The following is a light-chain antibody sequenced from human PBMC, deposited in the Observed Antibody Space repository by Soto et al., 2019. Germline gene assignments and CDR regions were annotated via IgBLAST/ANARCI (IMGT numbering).Light chain of an antibody. V-gene: IGLV2-8*01. J-gene: IGLJ1*01. CDR3: SSYAGSNNPDV. CDR1: SSDVGGYNY. CDR2: EVS. Sequence: QSALTQPPSASGSPGQSVTISCTGTSSDVGGYNYASWYQHHPGKAPKLIIYEVSNRPSGVPDRFSGSKSGNTASLTVSGLQAEDEADYYCSSYAGSNNPDVFGTGTKLTVL.